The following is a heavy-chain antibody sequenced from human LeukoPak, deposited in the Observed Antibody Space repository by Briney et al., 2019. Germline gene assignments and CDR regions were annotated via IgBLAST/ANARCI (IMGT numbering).Heavy chain of an antibody. CDR3: AKDSRGSYCGGDCYLYYFDY. D-gene: IGHD2-21*02. Sequence: GRSLRLSCAASGFTFSSYGMHWVRQAPGKGLEWVAVISYDGSNKYYAGSVKGRFTISRDNSKNTLYLQMNSLRAEDTAVYYCAKDSRGSYCGGDCYLYYFDYWGQGTLVTVSS. CDR1: GFTFSSYG. V-gene: IGHV3-30*18. CDR2: ISYDGSNK. J-gene: IGHJ4*02.